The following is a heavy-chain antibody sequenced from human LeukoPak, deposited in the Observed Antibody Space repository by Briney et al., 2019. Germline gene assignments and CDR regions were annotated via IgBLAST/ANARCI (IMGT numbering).Heavy chain of an antibody. Sequence: GGSLRLSCAASGFTFSSYAMHWVRQAPGKGLEWVAVISYDGSNKYYADSVKGRFTISRDNSKNTLYLQMNSLRAEDTAVYYCARDKRLPYWGQGTLVTVSS. J-gene: IGHJ4*02. CDR2: ISYDGSNK. CDR3: ARDKRLPY. D-gene: IGHD1-26*01. V-gene: IGHV3-30-3*01. CDR1: GFTFSSYA.